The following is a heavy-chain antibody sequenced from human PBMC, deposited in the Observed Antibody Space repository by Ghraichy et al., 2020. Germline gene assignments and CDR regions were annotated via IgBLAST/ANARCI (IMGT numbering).Heavy chain of an antibody. CDR2: ISAYNGNT. J-gene: IGHJ4*02. CDR1: GYTFTSYG. D-gene: IGHD3-9*01. CDR3: ARDLRDYDILTGLFDY. V-gene: IGHV1-18*01. Sequence: ASVKVSCKASGYTFTSYGISWVRQAPGQGLEWMGWISAYNGNTNYAQKLQGRVTMTTDTSTSTAYMELRSLRSDDTAVYYCARDLRDYDILTGLFDYWGQGTLVTVSS.